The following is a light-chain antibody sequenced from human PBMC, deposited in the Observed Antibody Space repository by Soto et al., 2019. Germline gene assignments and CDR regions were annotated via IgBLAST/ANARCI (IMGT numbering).Light chain of an antibody. Sequence: DIQMTQSPSALSASVGDTVTINCRASQSIAASLAWYQHKPGEAPKLLIYDVSSLETGVPSRFSGSGSGTEFSLTIRGLQPDDFATYYCQQYDYSRTFGQGTKVDIK. V-gene: IGKV1-5*01. CDR1: QSIAAS. CDR2: DVS. CDR3: QQYDYSRT. J-gene: IGKJ1*01.